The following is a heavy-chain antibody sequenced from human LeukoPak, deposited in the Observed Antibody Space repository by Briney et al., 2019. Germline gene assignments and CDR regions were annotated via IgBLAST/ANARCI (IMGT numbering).Heavy chain of an antibody. J-gene: IGHJ4*02. D-gene: IGHD6-13*01. CDR2: ISGSGGSA. V-gene: IGHV3-23*01. Sequence: GGSLRLSCAASGFTFSSYAMSWVRQAPGKGLEWVSAISGSGGSAYYADSVKGRFTISRDNSKNTLYLQMNSLRAEDTAVYYCAKDLSIAAAGTYDYWGQGTLVTVSS. CDR1: GFTFSSYA. CDR3: AKDLSIAAAGTYDY.